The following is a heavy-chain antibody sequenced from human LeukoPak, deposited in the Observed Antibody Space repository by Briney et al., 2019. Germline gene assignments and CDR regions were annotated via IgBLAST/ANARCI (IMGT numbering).Heavy chain of an antibody. CDR3: ARSGPGLRYFDWPEYFQH. V-gene: IGHV7-4-1*02. D-gene: IGHD3-9*01. J-gene: IGHJ1*01. CDR1: GYTFTSYA. Sequence: ASVKVSCKASGYTFTSYAMNWVRQAPGQGLEWMGWINTNTGNPTYAQGFTGRFVFSLDTSVSTAYLQISSLKAEDTAMYYCARSGPGLRYFDWPEYFQHWGQGTLVTVSS. CDR2: INTNTGNP.